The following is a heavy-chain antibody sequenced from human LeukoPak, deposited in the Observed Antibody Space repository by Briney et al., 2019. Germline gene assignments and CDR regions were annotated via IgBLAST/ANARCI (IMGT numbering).Heavy chain of an antibody. CDR1: GGSFSGYY. V-gene: IGHV4-34*01. D-gene: IGHD6-6*01. CDR3: ARTPQIAARPYYFDS. J-gene: IGHJ4*02. CDR2: INHRGST. Sequence: PSETLSLSCAVYGGSFSGYYWSWIRQPPGKGLEYIGEINHRGSTNYNPSLKSRVTVSVDTSKNQFSLNLTSVTAADTAVYYCARTPQIAARPYYFDSWGQGRLVTVSS.